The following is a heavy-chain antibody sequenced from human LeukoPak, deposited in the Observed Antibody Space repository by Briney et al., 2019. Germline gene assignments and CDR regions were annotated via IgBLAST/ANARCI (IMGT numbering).Heavy chain of an antibody. V-gene: IGHV1-46*01. J-gene: IGHJ3*02. CDR3: VRDGEVIIKPAASFPHDAFDI. CDR1: GYTFTDYF. Sequence: ASVKVSCKASGYTFTDYFIRWIRQAPGQGLEWMGIINPSGGRTNYAPKFQGRVTMTRDTATSTVYMELSSLRSEDTAVYYCVRDGEVIIKPAASFPHDAFDIWGQGTMVIVSS. CDR2: INPSGGRT. D-gene: IGHD3-10*01.